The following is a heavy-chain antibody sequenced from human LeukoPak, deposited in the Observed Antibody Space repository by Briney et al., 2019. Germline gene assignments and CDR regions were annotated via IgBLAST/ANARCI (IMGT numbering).Heavy chain of an antibody. Sequence: ASVKVSCKSSGYTFTGYYMHWVRQAPGQGLEWMGWINPNSGDTNYAQKFQGRVTMTRDTSISTAYMELSRLTSDDTAVYYCARVQYSNTHTSIWGQGTLVTVSS. CDR3: ARVQYSNTHTSI. D-gene: IGHD5-12*01. CDR2: INPNSGDT. J-gene: IGHJ4*02. V-gene: IGHV1-2*02. CDR1: GYTFTGYY.